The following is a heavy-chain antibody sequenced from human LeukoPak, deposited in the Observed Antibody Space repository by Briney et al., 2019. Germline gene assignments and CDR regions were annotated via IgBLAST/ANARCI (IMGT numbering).Heavy chain of an antibody. CDR1: GFTFDSYG. J-gene: IGHJ4*02. CDR2: ISSSSTYI. D-gene: IGHD2-2*01. CDR3: ARAYCSSTRCSYYFDS. Sequence: GGXLRLSCAASGFTFDSYGMNWVRQAPGKGLEWISSISSSSTYIYYADSVKGRFTISRDNAKNSLYMQMNRLRAEDTAVYYCARAYCSSTRCSYYFDSWGQGTLVTVSS. V-gene: IGHV3-21*01.